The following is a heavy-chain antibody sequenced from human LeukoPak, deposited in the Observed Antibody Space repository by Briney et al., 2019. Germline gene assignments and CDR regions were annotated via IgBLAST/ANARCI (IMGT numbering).Heavy chain of an antibody. Sequence: GGSLRLSCAASGFTFGRYWMHWVRQAPGEGLVWVSRIDSDGRTTNYADSVKGRFATSRDDAQNTLYLQMNSLRAEDTAVYYCARDRGDGYNDFDYWGQGTLVTVSS. J-gene: IGHJ4*02. CDR1: GFTFGRYW. V-gene: IGHV3-74*01. D-gene: IGHD5-24*01. CDR2: IDSDGRTT. CDR3: ARDRGDGYNDFDY.